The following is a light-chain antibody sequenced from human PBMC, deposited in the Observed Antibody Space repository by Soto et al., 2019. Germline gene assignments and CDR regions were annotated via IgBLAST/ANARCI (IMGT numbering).Light chain of an antibody. V-gene: IGKV3-20*01. CDR1: QSVSSNF. CDR3: QQYGSSPPT. CDR2: GAS. Sequence: DIVLTQSPGTLSLSPGERATLSCRASQSVSSNFLAWYQKKSGQAPSLPVYGASNRATGIPARFSGSGSGTDFTLTISRLEPEDFEVYFCQQYGSSPPTLGPGTKVDIK. J-gene: IGKJ1*01.